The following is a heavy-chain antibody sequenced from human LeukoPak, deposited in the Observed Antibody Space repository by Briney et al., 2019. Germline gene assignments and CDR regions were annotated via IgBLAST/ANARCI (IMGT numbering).Heavy chain of an antibody. CDR3: ARDRGLNVCPSDY. Sequence: ASVKVSCEASGYTFTNYYIHWVRQAPGQGLEWMGVISPSGGSTSYAQKFQGRLTMTRDTSTSTVDMELSSLRSEDTAVYYCARDRGLNVCPSDYWGQGTLVIVSS. D-gene: IGHD3-10*01. V-gene: IGHV1-46*01. CDR2: ISPSGGST. J-gene: IGHJ4*02. CDR1: GYTFTNYY.